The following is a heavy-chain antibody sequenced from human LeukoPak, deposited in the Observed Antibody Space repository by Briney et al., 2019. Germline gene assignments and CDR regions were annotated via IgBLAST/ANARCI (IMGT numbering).Heavy chain of an antibody. CDR1: GFTFSSNY. CDR3: ASLPPPQGMDV. J-gene: IGHJ6*04. V-gene: IGHV3-53*01. Sequence: GGSLRLSCAASGFTFSSNYMSWVRQAPGKGLEWVSVIYSGGSTYYSDSVKGRFTISRDNSKNTLYLQMNSLRAEDAGVYYCASLPPPQGMDVWGKGTTVTVSS. CDR2: IYSGGST. D-gene: IGHD1-14*01.